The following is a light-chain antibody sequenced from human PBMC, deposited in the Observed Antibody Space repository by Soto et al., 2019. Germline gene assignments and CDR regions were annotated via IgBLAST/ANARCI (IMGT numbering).Light chain of an antibody. Sequence: ENVLTQSPGTLSLSPGERGTLFCRASEALTGGHLAWYQQKPGQPPRLLISGTSSRATGIPDRFIGSGSGTDFTLIITSLEPEDFGLYYCLQYGDSLKTFGQGTKVDIK. CDR3: LQYGDSLKT. V-gene: IGKV3-20*01. CDR1: EALTGGH. CDR2: GTS. J-gene: IGKJ1*01.